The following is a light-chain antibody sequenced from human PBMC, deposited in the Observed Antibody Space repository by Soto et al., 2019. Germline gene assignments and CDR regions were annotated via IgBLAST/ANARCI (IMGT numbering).Light chain of an antibody. CDR1: QSISSW. Sequence: DIQMTQSPSTLSASVGDRVTITCRASQSISSWLAWYQQKPGKAPKVLIYKASSLESGVPSRFSGSGSGTEFTLTISSLQPVDFGTYYCQQYNSYPWTFGQGTKVEIK. CDR2: KAS. V-gene: IGKV1-5*03. J-gene: IGKJ1*01. CDR3: QQYNSYPWT.